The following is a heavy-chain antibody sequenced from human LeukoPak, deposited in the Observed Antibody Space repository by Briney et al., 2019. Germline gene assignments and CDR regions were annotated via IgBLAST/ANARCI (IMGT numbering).Heavy chain of an antibody. D-gene: IGHD2-15*01. J-gene: IGHJ5*02. V-gene: IGHV1-2*02. CDR2: INPKSGGT. Sequence: EASVKVSCKASGYTFTGFYMHWVRQAPGQGLEWMGWINPKSGGTNYAQQFQGRVTMTSDTSINTAYMELSSLRFDDTALYYCARVVGVVAAASYNWFDPWGQGTLVTVSS. CDR1: GYTFTGFY. CDR3: ARVVGVVAAASYNWFDP.